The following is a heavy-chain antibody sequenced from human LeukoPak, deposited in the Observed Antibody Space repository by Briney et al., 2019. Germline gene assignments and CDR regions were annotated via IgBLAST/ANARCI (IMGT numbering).Heavy chain of an antibody. CDR1: GGSISSGGYS. V-gene: IGHV4-30-2*01. Sequence: SQTLSLTCAVSGGSISSGGYSWGWIRQPPGKGLEWIGYIYHSGSTYYNPSLKSRVTISVDRSKNQFSLKLSSVTAADTAVYYGAREKNSGGLFDYWGQGTLVTVSS. D-gene: IGHD3-10*01. J-gene: IGHJ4*02. CDR3: AREKNSGGLFDY. CDR2: IYHSGST.